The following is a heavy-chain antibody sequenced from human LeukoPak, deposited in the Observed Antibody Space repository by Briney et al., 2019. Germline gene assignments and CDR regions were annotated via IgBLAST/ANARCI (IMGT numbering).Heavy chain of an antibody. V-gene: IGHV4-34*01. CDR2: INDYTGDS. Sequence: PSETLSLTCTVFGGSFTDYFWTWIRHSPGKGLEWIGEINDYTGDSKYNPSLNSRVSISLEKSKNPLSLALRSVTAADTAVYYCARGRIAKIVVVHSFSYGMDVWGQGTTVTVSS. J-gene: IGHJ6*02. CDR1: GGSFTDYF. CDR3: ARGRIAKIVVVHSFSYGMDV. D-gene: IGHD3-22*01.